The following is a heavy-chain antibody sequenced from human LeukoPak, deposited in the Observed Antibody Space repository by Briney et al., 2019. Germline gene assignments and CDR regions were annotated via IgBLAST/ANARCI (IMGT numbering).Heavy chain of an antibody. J-gene: IGHJ4*02. D-gene: IGHD6-19*01. CDR1: GFTFSDYY. CDR2: ISSSSSYT. CDR3: ARAKWLVTPFDY. Sequence: GGSLRLSCAASGFTFSDYYMSWIRQAPGKGLEWVSYISSSSSYTNYADSVKGRFTISRDNAKNSLYLQMNSLRAEDTAVYYCARAKWLVTPFDYWGQGTLVTVSS. V-gene: IGHV3-11*05.